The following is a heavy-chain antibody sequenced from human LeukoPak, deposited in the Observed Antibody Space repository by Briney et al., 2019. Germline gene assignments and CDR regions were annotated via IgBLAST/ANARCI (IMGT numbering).Heavy chain of an antibody. Sequence: SETLSLTCPGSGGSISSYYWSWIRQPPGKGLEWIGYIYYRGSTNYNPSLKSRVTISVDTSKNQFSLKLNSVTAADTAVYYCARAAALLVAPQDYWGEGTLVTVSS. CDR3: ARAAALLVAPQDY. CDR1: GGSISSYY. V-gene: IGHV4-59*01. CDR2: IYYRGST. D-gene: IGHD2-21*01. J-gene: IGHJ4*02.